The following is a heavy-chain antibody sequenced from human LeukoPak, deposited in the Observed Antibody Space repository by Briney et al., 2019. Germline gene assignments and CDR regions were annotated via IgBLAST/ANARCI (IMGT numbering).Heavy chain of an antibody. Sequence: SETLSLTCTVSGGSISSNFWSWIRQPPGKGLEWIGYIYNNGNTRYNPSVKSRATILGDTSRNQFSLKLKSVTAADTAIYYCARAKPDWNPPYYWGQGILVTVSS. CDR3: ARAKPDWNPPYY. J-gene: IGHJ4*02. V-gene: IGHV4-4*09. CDR1: GGSISSNF. D-gene: IGHD1-1*01. CDR2: IYNNGNT.